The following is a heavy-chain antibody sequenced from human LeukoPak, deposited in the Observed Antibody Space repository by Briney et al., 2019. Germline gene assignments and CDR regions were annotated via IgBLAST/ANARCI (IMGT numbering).Heavy chain of an antibody. J-gene: IGHJ4*02. Sequence: SETLSLTCAVSGGSISSYYWSWIRQPPGKGLEWIGYIYYSGSTNYNPSLKSRVTISVDTSKNQFSLKLSSVTAADTAVYYCARVGTYGSGSYLSWLDYWGQGTLVTVSS. CDR1: GGSISSYY. CDR3: ARVGTYGSGSYLSWLDY. CDR2: IYYSGST. V-gene: IGHV4-59*01. D-gene: IGHD3-10*01.